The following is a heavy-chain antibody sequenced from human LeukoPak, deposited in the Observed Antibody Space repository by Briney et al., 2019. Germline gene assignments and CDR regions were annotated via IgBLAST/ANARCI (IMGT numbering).Heavy chain of an antibody. CDR3: ATSGYSPGAFDI. Sequence: ASVKVSCKVSGYTLTELSMHWVRQAPGKGLEWMGGFDPEDGETIYAQKFQGRVTMTEDTSTDTAYMELSSLRSEDTAVYYCATSGYSPGAFDIWGQGTMVTVSS. V-gene: IGHV1-24*01. CDR1: GYTLTELS. J-gene: IGHJ3*02. CDR2: FDPEDGET. D-gene: IGHD3-3*01.